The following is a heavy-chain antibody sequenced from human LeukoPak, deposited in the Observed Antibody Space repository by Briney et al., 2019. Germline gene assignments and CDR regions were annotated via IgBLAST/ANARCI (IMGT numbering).Heavy chain of an antibody. V-gene: IGHV3-7*01. Sequence: GGSLRLSCAASGFTFSSYWMSWVRQAPGKGLEWVANIKQDGSEKYYVDSVKGRFTISRDNAKNSLYLQMNSLRAEDAAVYYCARDQFGVAPDYWGQGTLVTVSS. J-gene: IGHJ4*02. D-gene: IGHD3-3*01. CDR1: GFTFSSYW. CDR2: IKQDGSEK. CDR3: ARDQFGVAPDY.